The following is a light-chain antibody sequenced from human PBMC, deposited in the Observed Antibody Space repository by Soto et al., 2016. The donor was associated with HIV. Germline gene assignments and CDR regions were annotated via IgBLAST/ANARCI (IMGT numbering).Light chain of an antibody. V-gene: IGKV1-39*01. J-gene: IGKJ1*01. CDR1: QSISSY. Sequence: DIQMTQSPSSLSASVGERVTITCRASQSISSYLNWYQQKPGKAPKFLIYAASSLQSGVPSRFSGSGSGTVFTLTIRSLQPEDFATYYCQQSYSTPLTSGQGTKVEIK. CDR3: QQSYSTPLT. CDR2: AAS.